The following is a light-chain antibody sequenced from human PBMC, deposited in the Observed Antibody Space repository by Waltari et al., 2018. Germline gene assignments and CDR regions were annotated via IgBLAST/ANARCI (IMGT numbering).Light chain of an antibody. J-gene: IGKJ1*01. V-gene: IGKV3-15*01. CDR2: GAS. Sequence: EVVMTQSPATLSVSPGGRATLSCRASRSISINLVWYQQRPGQAPRLLIYGASTRATDIPARFSGSGSGKEFTLTISSRQSEDAAVYYCQQFNDWPRTFGQGTKVEVK. CDR1: RSISIN. CDR3: QQFNDWPRT.